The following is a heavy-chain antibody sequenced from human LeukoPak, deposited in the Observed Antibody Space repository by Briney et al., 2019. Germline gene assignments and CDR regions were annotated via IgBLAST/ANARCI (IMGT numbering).Heavy chain of an antibody. CDR1: GFTFSAYV. CDR2: INTDGSNT. V-gene: IGHV3-74*01. J-gene: IGHJ4*02. D-gene: IGHD3-22*01. Sequence: PGGSLRLSCAASGFTFSAYVMSWVRQAPGKGLMWVSRINTDGSNTHYADSVKGRFTISRDNAKNTLYLQMNGLRVEDTAVYYCVVWGEDRSGHRFDFWGQGTLVTVSS. CDR3: VVWGEDRSGHRFDF.